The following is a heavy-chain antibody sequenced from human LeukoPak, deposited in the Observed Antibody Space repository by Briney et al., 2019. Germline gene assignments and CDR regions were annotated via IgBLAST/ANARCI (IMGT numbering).Heavy chain of an antibody. CDR2: IYYSGST. Sequence: SETLSLTCTVSGGSISSHYWSWIRQPPGKGLEWFGYIYYSGSTNYNPSLKSRVTISVDTSKNQFSLKLSSVTAADTAVYYCARVNCSSTSCYWDYWGQATLVTVSS. D-gene: IGHD2-2*01. CDR3: ARVNCSSTSCYWDY. V-gene: IGHV4-59*11. CDR1: GGSISSHY. J-gene: IGHJ4*02.